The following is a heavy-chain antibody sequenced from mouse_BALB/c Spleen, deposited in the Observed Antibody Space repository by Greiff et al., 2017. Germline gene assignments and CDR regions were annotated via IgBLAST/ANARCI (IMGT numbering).Heavy chain of an antibody. CDR1: GFSLTDYG. D-gene: IGHD1-1*01. V-gene: IGHV2-6-5*01. CDR3: ALITTVVEGYFDV. CDR2: IWGGGST. Sequence: VKLQESGPGLVAPSQSLSITCTVSGFSLTDYGVSWIRQPPGKGLEWLGVIWGGGSTYYNSALKSRLSISKDNSKSQVFLKMNSLQTDDTAMYYCALITTVVEGYFDVWGAGTTVTVSS. J-gene: IGHJ1*01.